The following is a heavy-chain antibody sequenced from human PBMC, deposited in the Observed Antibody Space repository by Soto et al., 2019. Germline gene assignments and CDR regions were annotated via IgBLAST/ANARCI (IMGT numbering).Heavy chain of an antibody. CDR3: ARDRLARGIPVAGRIDY. CDR2: ISSTGALM. J-gene: IGHJ4*02. Sequence: EVQLVESGGGPVKPGGSLRLSCAASGFIFSQYSMNWVRQAPGKGLEWVSSISSTGALMYYADSVKGRFTISRDDADNSLYLQMNSLRVEDTAVYYCARDRLARGIPVAGRIDYWGQGALVTVSS. CDR1: GFIFSQYS. D-gene: IGHD6-19*01. V-gene: IGHV3-21*02.